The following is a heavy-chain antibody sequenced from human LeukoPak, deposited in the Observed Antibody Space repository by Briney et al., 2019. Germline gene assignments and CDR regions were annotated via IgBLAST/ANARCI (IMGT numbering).Heavy chain of an antibody. D-gene: IGHD6-13*01. Sequence: GGSLRPSCAASGFTFSSYWMSWVRQAPGKGLEWVANINPDGSEEYYVDSVKGRFTISRDNAKNSLSLQMNSLRAEDTAVYYCARDQATATVNFDCWGQGALVTVSS. J-gene: IGHJ4*02. CDR1: GFTFSSYW. CDR2: INPDGSEE. CDR3: ARDQATATVNFDC. V-gene: IGHV3-7*01.